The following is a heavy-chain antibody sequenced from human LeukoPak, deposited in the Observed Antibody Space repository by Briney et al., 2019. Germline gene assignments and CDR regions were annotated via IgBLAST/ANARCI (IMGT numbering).Heavy chain of an antibody. CDR1: GGSISSGDYY. Sequence: PWETLSLTCTVSGGSISSGDYYWSWIRQPPGKGLEWIAYMYYSGSTYYNPSLKSRVTMSADTSKNQLSLKLSSVTAADTAVYYCARPYYYDSRIDPWGQGILLTVSS. V-gene: IGHV4-30-4*01. J-gene: IGHJ5*02. CDR3: ARPYYYDSRIDP. CDR2: MYYSGST. D-gene: IGHD3-22*01.